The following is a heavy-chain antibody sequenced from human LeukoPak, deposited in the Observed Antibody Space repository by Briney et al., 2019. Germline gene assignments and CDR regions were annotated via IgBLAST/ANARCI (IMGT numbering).Heavy chain of an antibody. Sequence: PGGSLRLSCAASGFTVSSNYMSWVRQAPGKGLEWVSSISSSSSYIYYADSVKGRFTISRDNAKSSLYLQMNSLRADDTAVYYCARSPPLPHWGQGTLVTVSS. CDR2: ISSSSSYI. J-gene: IGHJ4*02. V-gene: IGHV3-21*01. CDR1: GFTVSSNY. CDR3: ARSPPLPH.